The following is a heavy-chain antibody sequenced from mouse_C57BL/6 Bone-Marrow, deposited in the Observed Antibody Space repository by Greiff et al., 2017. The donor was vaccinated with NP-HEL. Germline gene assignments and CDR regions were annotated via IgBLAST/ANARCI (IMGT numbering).Heavy chain of an antibody. CDR3: TDLRLFAY. J-gene: IGHJ3*01. V-gene: IGHV6-3*01. CDR1: GFTFSNYW. CDR2: IRLKSDNYAT. Sequence: EVQGVESGGGLVQPGGSMKLSCVASGFTFSNYWMNWVLQSPEKGLEWVAQIRLKSDNYATHYAESVKGRFTISRDDSKSSVYLQMNNLRAEDTGIYYCTDLRLFAYWGQGTLVTVS.